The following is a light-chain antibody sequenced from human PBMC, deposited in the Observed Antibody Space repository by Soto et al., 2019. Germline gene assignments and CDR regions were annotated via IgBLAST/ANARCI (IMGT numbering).Light chain of an antibody. J-gene: IGKJ1*01. V-gene: IGKV3-20*01. CDR1: QSVSSSY. CDR3: QKYGSSPRK. CDR2: GAT. Sequence: EIVLTQSPGTLSLSPGERATLSCRASQSVSSSYLAWYQQIPGQAPRLLIYGATSRATGIPDRLSGSGCGADFTLTSSRLEPEGFAVYYCQKYGSSPRKFGQGTQVEIK.